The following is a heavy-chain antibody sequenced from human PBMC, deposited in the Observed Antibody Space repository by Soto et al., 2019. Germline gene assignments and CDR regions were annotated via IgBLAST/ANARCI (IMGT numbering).Heavy chain of an antibody. V-gene: IGHV5-51*01. D-gene: IGHD2-15*01. CDR2: IYPGDSDT. CDR1: GYSFTSYW. Sequence: HGESLKISCKGSGYSFTSYWIGWVRQMPGKGLEWMGIIYPGDSDTRYSPSFQGQVTISADKSISTAYLQWSSLKASDTAMYYCARHSQGYCSGGSCYPSAFDIWGQGTMVTVSS. CDR3: ARHSQGYCSGGSCYPSAFDI. J-gene: IGHJ3*02.